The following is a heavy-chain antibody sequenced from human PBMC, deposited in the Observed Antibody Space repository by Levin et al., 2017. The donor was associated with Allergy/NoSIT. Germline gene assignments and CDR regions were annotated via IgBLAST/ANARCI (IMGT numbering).Heavy chain of an antibody. D-gene: IGHD2-21*01. V-gene: IGHV3-53*01. Sequence: GESLKISCAASGFTVSSHYMSWVRQAPGKGLEWVSVIYSGGSTYYADSVKGRFTISRDNSKNTLYLQMNSLRAEDTAVYYCARVPSYSPYYMDVWGKGTTVTVSS. J-gene: IGHJ6*03. CDR1: GFTVSSHY. CDR2: IYSGGST. CDR3: ARVPSYSPYYMDV.